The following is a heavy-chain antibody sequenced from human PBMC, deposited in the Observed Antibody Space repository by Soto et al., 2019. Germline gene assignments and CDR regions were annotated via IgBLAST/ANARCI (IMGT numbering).Heavy chain of an antibody. CDR1: GGSISSSSYD. Sequence: SETLSLTCTVSGGSISSSSYDWSWIRQPPGKGLEWIGYIYYSGSNNYNPPLKSRVTISVDTSKNQFSLKLSSVTAADTAVYYCATSGSGWLEYWGQGTLVTVSS. CDR2: IYYSGSN. D-gene: IGHD6-19*01. J-gene: IGHJ4*02. CDR3: ATSGSGWLEY. V-gene: IGHV4-61*01.